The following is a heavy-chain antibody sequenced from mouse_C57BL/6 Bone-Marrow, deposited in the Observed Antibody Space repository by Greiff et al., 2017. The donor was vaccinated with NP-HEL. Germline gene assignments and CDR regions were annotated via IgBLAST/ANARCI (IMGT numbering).Heavy chain of an antibody. J-gene: IGHJ1*03. CDR3: ARFYYGSFPFWYFDV. CDR2: IDPSDSYT. V-gene: IGHV1-69*01. Sequence: QVQLQQPGAELVMPGASVKLSCKASGYTFTSYWMHWVKQRPGQGLEWIGEIDPSDSYTNYNQKFKGKSTLTVDKSSSTAYMQLSSLTSEDSAVYYCARFYYGSFPFWYFDVWGTGTTVTVSS. D-gene: IGHD1-1*01. CDR1: GYTFTSYW.